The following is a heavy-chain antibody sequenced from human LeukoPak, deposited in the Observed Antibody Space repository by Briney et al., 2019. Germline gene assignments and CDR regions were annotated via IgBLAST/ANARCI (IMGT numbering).Heavy chain of an antibody. CDR2: IYSGGST. Sequence: PGGSLRLSCAASGFTVSSNYVSWVRQAPGTGLEWVSVIYSGGSTYYADSVKGRFTISRDNSKNTLYLQMNSLRAEDTAVYYCARDATPGYFDYWGQGTLVTVSS. V-gene: IGHV3-53*01. CDR3: ARDATPGYFDY. J-gene: IGHJ4*02. CDR1: GFTVSSNY.